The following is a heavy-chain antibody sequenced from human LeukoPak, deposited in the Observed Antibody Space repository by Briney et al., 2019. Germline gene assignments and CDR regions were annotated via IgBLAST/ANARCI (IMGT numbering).Heavy chain of an antibody. V-gene: IGHV4-39*07. CDR2: IYYSGST. D-gene: IGHD2-2*01. CDR1: GGSISSSSYY. J-gene: IGHJ3*02. CDR3: ARGDIVVVPAAYEGAAAGDNDAFDI. Sequence: PSETLSLTCTVSGGSISSSSYYWGWIRQPPGKGLEWIGSIYYSGSTYYNPSLKSRVTISVDTSKNQFSLKLSSVTAADTAVYYCARGDIVVVPAAYEGAAAGDNDAFDIWGQGTMVTVSS.